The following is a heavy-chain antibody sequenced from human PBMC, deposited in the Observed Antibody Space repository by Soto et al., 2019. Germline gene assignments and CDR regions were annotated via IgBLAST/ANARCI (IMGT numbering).Heavy chain of an antibody. D-gene: IGHD1-26*01. CDR1: GYTFTNYD. J-gene: IGHJ5*02. Sequence: QAQLVQSGAEVKEPGASVKVSCKASGYTFTNYDISWVRQATGQGLEWMGWMNPNSANTGYAQKFQGRVSMTRDTSINTAYMELSSLRSEDTAIYYCARMVTSGTLNWFDPWGQGTLVTVSS. V-gene: IGHV1-8*01. CDR3: ARMVTSGTLNWFDP. CDR2: MNPNSANT.